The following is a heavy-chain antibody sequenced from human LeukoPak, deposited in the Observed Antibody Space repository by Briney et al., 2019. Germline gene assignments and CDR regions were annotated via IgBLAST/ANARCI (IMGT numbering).Heavy chain of an antibody. V-gene: IGHV3-23*01. Sequence: PGGSLRLSCAATGFTFSSFALSWVRQAPGKGLEWVSAISGCGGSTYYADSVKGRFTISRDNSKNTLYLQMNSLRAEDTAVYYCAKDEYSSSWYYQYFQHWGQGTLVTVSS. CDR1: GFTFSSFA. CDR2: ISGCGGST. CDR3: AKDEYSSSWYYQYFQH. D-gene: IGHD6-13*01. J-gene: IGHJ1*01.